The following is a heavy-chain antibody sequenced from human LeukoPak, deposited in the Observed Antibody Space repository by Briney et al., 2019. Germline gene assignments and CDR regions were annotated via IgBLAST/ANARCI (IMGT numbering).Heavy chain of an antibody. CDR2: IYYSGST. D-gene: IGHD3-16*02. J-gene: IGHJ4*02. V-gene: IGHV4-30-4*08. Sequence: SETLSLTCTVSGGSISSGDYYWSWIRQSPGKGLEWIGYIYYSGSTYYNPSLKSRVTISVDTSKNQFSLKLSSVTAADTAVYYCARKYDYVWGSYRDYFDYWGQGTLVTVSP. CDR1: GGSISSGDYY. CDR3: ARKYDYVWGSYRDYFDY.